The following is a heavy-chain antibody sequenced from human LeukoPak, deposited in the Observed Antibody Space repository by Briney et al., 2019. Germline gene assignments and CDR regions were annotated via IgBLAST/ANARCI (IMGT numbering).Heavy chain of an antibody. CDR1: GFTFSSYW. Sequence: GGSLRLSCTASGFTFSSYWMNWVRQAPGKGLEWVAVIWYDGSNKYYADSVKGRFTISRDNAKNSLYLQMNSLRAEDTAVYYCARPPYDAFDIWGQGTMVTVSS. CDR2: IWYDGSNK. V-gene: IGHV3-33*08. CDR3: ARPPYDAFDI. J-gene: IGHJ3*02.